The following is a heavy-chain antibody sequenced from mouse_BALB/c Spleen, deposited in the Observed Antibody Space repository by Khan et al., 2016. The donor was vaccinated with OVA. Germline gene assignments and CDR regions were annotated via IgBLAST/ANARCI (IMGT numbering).Heavy chain of an antibody. Sequence: QVQLQQSGAELVRPGSSVKISCKASGYTFSSSWMNWVKQRPGQGLEWIGQIYPGNDDTNYNGQFKGKATLTADHSSRTAYMQLTSLTSEDSAVYFCARYYGSRFAYWGQGTLVTVSA. V-gene: IGHV1-80*01. CDR2: IYPGNDDT. D-gene: IGHD1-1*01. CDR1: GYTFSSSW. CDR3: ARYYGSRFAY. J-gene: IGHJ3*01.